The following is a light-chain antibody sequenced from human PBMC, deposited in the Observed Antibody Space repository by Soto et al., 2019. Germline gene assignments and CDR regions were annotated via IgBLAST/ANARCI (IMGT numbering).Light chain of an antibody. CDR2: GAS. J-gene: IGKJ1*01. CDR3: QEYNTWPWT. CDR1: QNINNNY. V-gene: IGKV3-15*01. Sequence: EIVLTQSPGTLSLSPGGRATLSCRASQNINNNYLAWYQHKPGQAPRVLIYGASTRATGIPARFTGSGSGTEFILTITSLQSEDSAVYYCQEYNTWPWTFGQGTRWIS.